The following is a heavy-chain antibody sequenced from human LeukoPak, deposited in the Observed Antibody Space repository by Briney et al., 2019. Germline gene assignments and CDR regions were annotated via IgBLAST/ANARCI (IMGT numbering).Heavy chain of an antibody. CDR1: GFIFSNYN. Sequence: GGSLRLSCAASGFIFSNYNMNWVRQTPGKGLEWLSYISSSSGTIYYADSVKGRFPISGDNAKNSLYLQMNSLRAEDTAVYYCARALGYSYGYAVDYWGQGTLVTVSS. CDR2: ISSSSGTI. CDR3: ARALGYSYGYAVDY. V-gene: IGHV3-48*01. D-gene: IGHD5-18*01. J-gene: IGHJ4*02.